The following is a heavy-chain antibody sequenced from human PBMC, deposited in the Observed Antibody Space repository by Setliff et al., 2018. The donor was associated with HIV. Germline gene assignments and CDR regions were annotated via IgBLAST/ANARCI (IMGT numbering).Heavy chain of an antibody. J-gene: IGHJ4*02. CDR3: SVIDY. CDR2: IYTSGST. V-gene: IGHV4-61*02. CDR1: GGSISSGSYY. Sequence: PSETLSLTCTVSGGSISSGSYYWSWIRQPAGKGLEWIGRIYTSGSTNYSPSLKSRVTVSVDTSKTQFSLKLSSVTAADTAVYYCSVIDYWGQGTLVTVSS.